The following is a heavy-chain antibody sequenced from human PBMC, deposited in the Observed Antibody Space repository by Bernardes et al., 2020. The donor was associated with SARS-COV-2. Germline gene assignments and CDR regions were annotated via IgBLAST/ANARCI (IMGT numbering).Heavy chain of an antibody. J-gene: IGHJ6*02. Sequence: GSLRLSCAASGFTFSSYGMHWVRQAPGKGLEWVAVIWYDGSNKYYADSVKGRFTISRDNSKNTLYLQMNSLRAEDTAVYYCARDKMLRGYFMDVWGQGTTVTVSS. CDR3: ARDKMLRGYFMDV. CDR1: GFTFSSYG. CDR2: IWYDGSNK. D-gene: IGHD3-22*01. V-gene: IGHV3-33*01.